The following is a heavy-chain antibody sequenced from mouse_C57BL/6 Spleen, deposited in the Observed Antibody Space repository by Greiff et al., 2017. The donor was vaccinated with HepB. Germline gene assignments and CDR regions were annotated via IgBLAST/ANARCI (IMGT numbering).Heavy chain of an antibody. CDR3: ARDLFYYYAMDY. J-gene: IGHJ4*01. D-gene: IGHD6-2*01. V-gene: IGHV3-6*01. Sequence: VQLQQSGPGLVKPSQSLSLTCSVTGYSITSGYYWNWIRQFPGNKLEWMGYISYDGSNNYNPSLKNRISITRDTSKNQFFLKLNSVTTEDTATYYCARDLFYYYAMDYWGQGTSVTVSS. CDR2: ISYDGSN. CDR1: GYSITSGYY.